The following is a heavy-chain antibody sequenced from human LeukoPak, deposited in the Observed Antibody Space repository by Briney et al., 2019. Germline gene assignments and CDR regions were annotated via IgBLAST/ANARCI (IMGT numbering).Heavy chain of an antibody. Sequence: GASVKVSCKASGYTFTGDYMHWLRQAPGQGLEWMGWINPNSGGTNYAQKFQGRVTMTRDTSISTAYMELSRLRSDDTAVYYCARGYQLLSWFDPWGQGTLVTVSS. CDR1: GYTFTGDY. V-gene: IGHV1-2*02. J-gene: IGHJ5*02. CDR3: ARGYQLLSWFDP. D-gene: IGHD2-2*01. CDR2: INPNSGGT.